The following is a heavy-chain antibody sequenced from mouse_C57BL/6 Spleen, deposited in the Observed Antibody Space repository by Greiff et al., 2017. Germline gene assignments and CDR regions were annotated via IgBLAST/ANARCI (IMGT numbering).Heavy chain of an antibody. CDR3: ARRDYFDY. CDR2: INPNDGTT. CDR1: GYSFTDYN. V-gene: IGHV1-39*01. J-gene: IGHJ2*01. Sequence: VQLKESGPELVKPGASVKISCTASGYSFTDYNMNWVKQSNGKSLEWIGVINPNDGTTSYNQKFKGKATLTVDQSSSTAYMQLNSLTSEDTAVYYCARRDYFDYWGQGTTLTVSS.